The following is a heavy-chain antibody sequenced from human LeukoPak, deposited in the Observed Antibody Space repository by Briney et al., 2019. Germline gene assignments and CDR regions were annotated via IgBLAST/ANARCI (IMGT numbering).Heavy chain of an antibody. Sequence: GGSLRLSCAASGFNFDKYGMTWVRPVPGKGLEWVSAISGGGENTYYGDSVKGRFTISRDNSKNTLYLQMNSLRAEDTATYYCAKPRAMTTGVGRYFDLWGRGTLVTVSS. CDR3: AKPRAMTTGVGRYFDL. CDR2: ISGGGENT. J-gene: IGHJ2*01. V-gene: IGHV3-23*01. CDR1: GFNFDKYG. D-gene: IGHD1-1*01.